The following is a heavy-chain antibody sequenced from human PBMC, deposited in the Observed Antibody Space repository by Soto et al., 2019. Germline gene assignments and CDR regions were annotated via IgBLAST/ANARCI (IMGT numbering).Heavy chain of an antibody. V-gene: IGHV3-33*01. CDR1: GFTFSSYG. J-gene: IGHJ4*02. CDR3: ARAVVVVAATPPRY. D-gene: IGHD2-15*01. CDR2: IWYDGSNK. Sequence: QVQLVESGGGVVQPGRSLRLSCAASGFTFSSYGMHWVRQAPGKGLEWVAVIWYDGSNKYYADSVKGRFTISRDNSKNTRYLQMTSRRAEDTAVYYCARAVVVVAATPPRYWRQGTLVTVSS.